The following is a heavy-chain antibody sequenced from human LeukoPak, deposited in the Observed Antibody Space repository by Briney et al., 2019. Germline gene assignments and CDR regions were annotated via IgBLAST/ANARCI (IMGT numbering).Heavy chain of an antibody. V-gene: IGHV4-39*01. Sequence: PSETLSLTCTVSGGSISSSSYYWGWIRQPPGKGLEWIGSIYYSGSTYYNPSLKSRVTISVDTSKNQFSLKLSSVTAADTAVYYCEAAGNALFDYRGQGTLVTVSS. D-gene: IGHD6-13*01. CDR2: IYYSGST. J-gene: IGHJ4*02. CDR3: EAAGNALFDY. CDR1: GGSISSSSYY.